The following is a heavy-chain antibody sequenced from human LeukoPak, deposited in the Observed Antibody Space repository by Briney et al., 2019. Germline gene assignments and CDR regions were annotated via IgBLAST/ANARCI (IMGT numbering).Heavy chain of an antibody. D-gene: IGHD3-22*01. V-gene: IGHV3-20*04. CDR1: GFTFDDYA. CDR3: ARDNYDSSGPYYFDY. Sequence: PGGPLRLSCAASGFTFDDYAMHWVRQAPGKGLEWVSGINWNGGSTGYADSVKGRFTISRDNAKNSLYLQMNSLRAEDTAVYYCARDNYDSSGPYYFDYWGQGTLVTVSS. CDR2: INWNGGST. J-gene: IGHJ4*02.